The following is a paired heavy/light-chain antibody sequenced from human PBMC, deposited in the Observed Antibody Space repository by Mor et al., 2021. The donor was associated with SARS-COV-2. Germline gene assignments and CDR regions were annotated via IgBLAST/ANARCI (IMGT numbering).Heavy chain of an antibody. CDR3: ARDDYSGSYRWHYGMDV. D-gene: IGHD1-26*01. CDR2: ISYDGSNK. Sequence: QVQLVESGGGVVQPGRSLRLSCAASGFTFSSYAMHWVRQAPGKGLEWVAVISYDGSNKYYADSVKGRFTISRDNSKNTLYLQMNSLRAEDTAVYYCARDDYSGSYRWHYGMDVWGQGTTVTVSS. J-gene: IGHJ6*02. CDR1: GFTFSSYA. V-gene: IGHV3-30-3*01.
Light chain of an antibody. CDR3: QQRSNWKLT. V-gene: IGKV3-11*01. CDR2: DAS. Sequence: EIVLTQSPATLSLSPGERATLSCRASQSVSSYLAWYQQKPGQAPRLLIYDASNRATGIPARFSGSGSGTDFTLTISSLEPEDFAVYYCQQRSNWKLTFGGGTKVEIK. J-gene: IGKJ4*01. CDR1: QSVSSY.